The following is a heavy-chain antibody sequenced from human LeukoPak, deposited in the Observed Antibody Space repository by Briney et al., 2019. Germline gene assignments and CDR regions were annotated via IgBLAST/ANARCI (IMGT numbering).Heavy chain of an antibody. CDR1: GFTFSSYG. CDR2: IWYDGTNT. Sequence: GGSLRLSCAASGFTFSSYGMHWVRQAPGKGLEWVAVIWYDGTNTYYADSVKGRFTISRDNSKNTLYLQMNSLKTEDTAVYYCTTEVFVATPPIIDYYYGMDVWGQGTTVTVSS. J-gene: IGHJ6*02. D-gene: IGHD2-15*01. CDR3: TTEVFVATPPIIDYYYGMDV. V-gene: IGHV3-33*01.